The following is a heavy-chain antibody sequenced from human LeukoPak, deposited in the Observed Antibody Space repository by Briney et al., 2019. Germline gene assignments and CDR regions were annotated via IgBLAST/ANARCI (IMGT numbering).Heavy chain of an antibody. D-gene: IGHD7-27*01. Sequence: PGGSLRLSCAASGSTFSSYAMSWVRQAPGKGLEWVSAISGSGGSTYYADSGKGRFTISRDNSKNTLYLQMNSLRAEDTAVYYCAKDRKLGTYFDYWGQGTLVTVSS. CDR1: GSTFSSYA. J-gene: IGHJ4*02. CDR2: ISGSGGST. CDR3: AKDRKLGTYFDY. V-gene: IGHV3-23*01.